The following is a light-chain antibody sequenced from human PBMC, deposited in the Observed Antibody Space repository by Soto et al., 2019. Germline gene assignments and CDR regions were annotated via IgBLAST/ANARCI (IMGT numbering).Light chain of an antibody. V-gene: IGKV3-20*01. Sequence: ILLTQSPCTLPLSPGEGATLSCRASESVSRSYLAWYQQKPGQAPRLLIYGASARVPGFPARFSGSGSGTDFTLTISSLQPVDVETYYCQRYDSDPLTFGGGTKVDIK. CDR1: ESVSRSY. CDR2: GAS. J-gene: IGKJ4*01. CDR3: QRYDSDPLT.